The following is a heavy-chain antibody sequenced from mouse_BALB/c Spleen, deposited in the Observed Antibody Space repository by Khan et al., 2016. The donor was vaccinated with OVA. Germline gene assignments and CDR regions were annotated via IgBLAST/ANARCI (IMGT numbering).Heavy chain of an antibody. J-gene: IGHJ2*01. CDR3: ARSVTITTVVATDFDY. CDR2: ISYSGRT. V-gene: IGHV3-2*02. Sequence: EVQLQESGPGLVKPSQSLSLTSTVTGYSITSDYAWNWIRQFPGNKLEWMGYISYSGRTSYNPSLKSRISITRDTSKNQFFLQLNSVPTEDTATYYGARSVTITTVVATDFDYWGQGTTLTVSS. D-gene: IGHD1-1*01. CDR1: GYSITSDYA.